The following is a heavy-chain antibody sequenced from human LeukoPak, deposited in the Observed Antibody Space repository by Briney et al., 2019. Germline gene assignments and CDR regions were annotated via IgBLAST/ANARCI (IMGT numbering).Heavy chain of an antibody. J-gene: IGHJ4*02. V-gene: IGHV1-58*02. CDR3: ARGGGIAAGFFDY. Sequence: SVKVSCKASGFTFTSSAMQWVRQARGQRLEWIGWIVVGSGNTNYAQKFQERVTITRDMSTSTAYMELSSLRSEDTAVYYCARGGGIAAGFFDYWGQGTLVTVSS. D-gene: IGHD6-13*01. CDR2: IVVGSGNT. CDR1: GFTFTSSA.